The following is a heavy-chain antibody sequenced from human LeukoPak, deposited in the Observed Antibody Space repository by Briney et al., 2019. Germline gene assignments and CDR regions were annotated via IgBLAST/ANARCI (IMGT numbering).Heavy chain of an antibody. CDR3: AREAIGFCNTTRCYPTREFDY. J-gene: IGHJ4*02. Sequence: PSETLSLTCAVSGGSISSGDYSWSWIRQPPGKGLEWIGYIFQSGSTYYNPSLKSRVTISVDKSKNQFSLKLNSVTAADTAVYYCAREAIGFCNTTRCYPTREFDYWGQGTLVTVSS. V-gene: IGHV4-30-2*01. D-gene: IGHD2-2*01. CDR2: IFQSGST. CDR1: GGSISSGDYS.